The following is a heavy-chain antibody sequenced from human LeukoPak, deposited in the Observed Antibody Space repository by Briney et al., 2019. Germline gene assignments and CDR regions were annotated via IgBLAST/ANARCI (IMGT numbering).Heavy chain of an antibody. J-gene: IGHJ5*02. CDR1: GGTFSSYA. CDR2: IIPIFGTA. CDR3: AREAASIAAPNWFDP. Sequence: SVTVSCKASGGTFSSYAISWVRQAPGQGLEWMGGIIPIFGTANYAQKFQGRVTITAGESTSTAYMELSSLRSEDTAVYYCAREAASIAAPNWFDPWGQGTLVTVSS. V-gene: IGHV1-69*13. D-gene: IGHD6-6*01.